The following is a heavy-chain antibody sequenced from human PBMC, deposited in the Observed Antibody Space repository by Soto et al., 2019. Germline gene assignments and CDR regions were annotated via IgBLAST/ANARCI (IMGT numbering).Heavy chain of an antibody. CDR2: MNPNSGNT. Sequence: ASVKVSCKASGYTFTSYDINWVRQATGQGLEWMGWMNPNSGNTGYAQKFQGRVTMTRNTSISTAYMELSSLRSEDTAVYYCARGLSISTFYYYYYMDVWGKGTTVTVSS. CDR3: ARGLSISTFYYYYYMDV. CDR1: GYTFTSYD. V-gene: IGHV1-8*01. J-gene: IGHJ6*03. D-gene: IGHD3-3*01.